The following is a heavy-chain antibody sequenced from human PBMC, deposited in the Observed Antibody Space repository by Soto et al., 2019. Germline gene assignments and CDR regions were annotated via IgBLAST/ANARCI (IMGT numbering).Heavy chain of an antibody. D-gene: IGHD2-15*01. V-gene: IGHV3-23*01. J-gene: IGHJ4*02. CDR2: ISGSGGST. CDR3: AKAFLMPGDLGYCSGGSCYLGPFAY. Sequence: PGGSLRLSCAASGFTFSSYAMSWVRQAPGKGLEWVSAISGSGGSTYYADSVKGRFTISRDNSKNTLYLQMNSLRAEDTAVYYCAKAFLMPGDLGYCSGGSCYLGPFAYWGQGTLVTVSS. CDR1: GFTFSSYA.